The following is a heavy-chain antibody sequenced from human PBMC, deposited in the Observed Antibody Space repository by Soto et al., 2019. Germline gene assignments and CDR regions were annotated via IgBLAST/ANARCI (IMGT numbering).Heavy chain of an antibody. J-gene: IGHJ4*02. D-gene: IGHD4-17*01. V-gene: IGHV4-31*03. CDR1: AGSISSAVYY. CDR2: IYYSGST. CDR3: KLHDYGGNSHYFDY. Sequence: PAETLSHTCTVSAGSISSAVYYWSRIRQHPGKGLEWIGYIYYSGSTYYNPSLKSRVTISVDTSKNQFSLKLSSVTAADTAVYYCKLHDYGGNSHYFDYWGQGTLVTLS.